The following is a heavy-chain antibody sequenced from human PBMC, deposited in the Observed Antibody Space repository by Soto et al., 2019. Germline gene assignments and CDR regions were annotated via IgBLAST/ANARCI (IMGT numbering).Heavy chain of an antibody. Sequence: SETLSLTCTVSGGSISSSSYYWGWIRQPPGKGLEWIGSIFYSGSTYYNPSLKSRVTISVDTSKNQFSLKLSSVTAADTAVYYCACIFSGGYSYGFYYSVMDVWGKGTTVTVSS. D-gene: IGHD5-18*01. CDR2: IFYSGST. CDR3: ACIFSGGYSYGFYYSVMDV. V-gene: IGHV4-39*01. CDR1: GGSISSSSYY. J-gene: IGHJ6*04.